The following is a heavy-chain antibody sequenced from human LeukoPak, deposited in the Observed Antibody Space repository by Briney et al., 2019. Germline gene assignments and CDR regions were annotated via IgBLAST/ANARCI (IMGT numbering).Heavy chain of an antibody. CDR3: AKMGKAIVVVTATAFDI. Sequence: ASVKVSCKASGYTFTSYYMHWVRQAPGQGLEWMGIINPSGGSTSYAQKFQGRVTMTRDMSTSTVYMELSSLRAEDTAVYYCAKMGKAIVVVTATAFDIWGQGTMVTVSS. D-gene: IGHD2-21*02. CDR2: INPSGGST. CDR1: GYTFTSYY. V-gene: IGHV1-46*01. J-gene: IGHJ3*02.